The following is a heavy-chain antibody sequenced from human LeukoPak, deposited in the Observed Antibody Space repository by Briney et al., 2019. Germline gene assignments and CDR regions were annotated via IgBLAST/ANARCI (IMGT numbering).Heavy chain of an antibody. J-gene: IGHJ4*02. D-gene: IGHD3-9*01. CDR3: ARNDILTGYVDY. V-gene: IGHV4-34*01. Sequence: SETLSLTCAVYGGSFSGYYWSWIRQPPGKGLEWIGEINHSGSTNYNPSLKSRVTISVDTSKNQFSLKLSSVTAADTAVYYCARNDILTGYVDYWGQGTLVTVSS. CDR2: INHSGST. CDR1: GGSFSGYY.